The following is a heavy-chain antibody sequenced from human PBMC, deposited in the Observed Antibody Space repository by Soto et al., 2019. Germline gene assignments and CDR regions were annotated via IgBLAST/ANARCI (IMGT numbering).Heavy chain of an antibody. J-gene: IGHJ5*02. CDR2: INPSGGST. V-gene: IGHV1-46*01. CDR1: GFTFSSYS. CDR3: AKNSLQSTYNWFDP. Sequence: VQLVESGGGLVQPGGSLRLSCAASGFTFSSYSMNWVRQAPGKGLEWVGIINPSGGSTSYAQKFQGRVTMTRDTSTSTVYMELSSLRSEDTAVYYCAKNSLQSTYNWFDPWGQGTLVTVSS. D-gene: IGHD1-7*01.